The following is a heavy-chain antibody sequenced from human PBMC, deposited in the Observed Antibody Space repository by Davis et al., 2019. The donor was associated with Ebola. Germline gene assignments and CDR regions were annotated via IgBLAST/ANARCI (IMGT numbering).Heavy chain of an antibody. J-gene: IGHJ5*02. Sequence: GESLKISCAASGFTFRTYVLSWVRQAPGQGLEWVSSITGSGENTFYTDSVRGRFTISRDNSRNTVYLEMDSLRADDTAVYHCARSGDWRSGRGNKNWFDPWGQGTLVTVSS. V-gene: IGHV3-23*01. CDR3: ARSGDWRSGRGNKNWFDP. CDR1: GFTFRTYV. D-gene: IGHD2-21*01. CDR2: ITGSGENT.